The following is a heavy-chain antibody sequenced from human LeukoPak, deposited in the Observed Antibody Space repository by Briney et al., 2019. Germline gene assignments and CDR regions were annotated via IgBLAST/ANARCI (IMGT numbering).Heavy chain of an antibody. CDR3: AKGGNSAPLDY. Sequence: PGGSLRLSCAASGFTFSNSAMTWVRQAPGKGLEWVSAISAGGSDTIYTDSVKDRSTISRDNSKNTLYLQMNSLRAEDTAVYYCAKGGNSAPLDYWGQGTLVTVSS. J-gene: IGHJ4*02. CDR1: GFTFSNSA. D-gene: IGHD1-7*01. CDR2: ISAGGSDT. V-gene: IGHV3-23*01.